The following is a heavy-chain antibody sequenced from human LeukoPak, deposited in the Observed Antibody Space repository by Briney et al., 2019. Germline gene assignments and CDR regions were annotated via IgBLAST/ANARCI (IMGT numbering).Heavy chain of an antibody. D-gene: IGHD6-6*01. CDR2: IYYTGNT. J-gene: IGHJ4*02. V-gene: IGHV4-59*01. CDR3: ARWGSIAVARFDY. CDR1: GGSISSYY. Sequence: KPSETLSLTCTVSGGSISSYYWSWIRQPPGEGLEWIGYIYYTGNTNYNPSLTSRVNISVDTSKNQFSLNLSSVTAADTAVYYCARWGSIAVARFDYWGQGTLVTVSS.